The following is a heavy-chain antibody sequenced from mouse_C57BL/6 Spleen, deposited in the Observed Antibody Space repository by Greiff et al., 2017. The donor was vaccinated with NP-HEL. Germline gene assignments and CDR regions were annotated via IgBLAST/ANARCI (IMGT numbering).Heavy chain of an antibody. CDR1: GFTFSNYW. Sequence: EVQRVESGGGLVQPGGSMKLSCVASGFTFSNYWMNWVRQSPEKGLEWVAQIRLKSDNYATHYAESVKGRFTISRDDSKSSVYLQMNNLRAEDTGIYYCTADGYYLAWFAYWGQGTLVTVSA. D-gene: IGHD2-3*01. V-gene: IGHV6-3*01. CDR2: IRLKSDNYAT. CDR3: TADGYYLAWFAY. J-gene: IGHJ3*01.